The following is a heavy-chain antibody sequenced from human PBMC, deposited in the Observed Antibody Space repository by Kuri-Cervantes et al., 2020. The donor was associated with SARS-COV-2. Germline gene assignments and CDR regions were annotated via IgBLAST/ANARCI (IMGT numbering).Heavy chain of an antibody. Sequence: LSLTCAASGFTFSSYAMHWVRQAPGKGLEWVAVISYDGSNKYYADSVKGRFTISRDNSKNTLYLQMNSLRAEDTAVYYCARDSKSITMIVVVAPMPDPWGQGTLVTVSS. J-gene: IGHJ5*02. CDR3: ARDSKSITMIVVVAPMPDP. V-gene: IGHV3-30-3*01. CDR1: GFTFSSYA. CDR2: ISYDGSNK. D-gene: IGHD3-22*01.